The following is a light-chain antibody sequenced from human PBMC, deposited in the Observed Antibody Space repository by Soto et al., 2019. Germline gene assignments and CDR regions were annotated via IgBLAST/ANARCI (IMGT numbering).Light chain of an antibody. V-gene: IGLV2-8*01. CDR3: SSYAGSNSVV. CDR1: SSDVGGYNY. Sequence: QSALTQPPSASGSPGQSVTISCTGTSSDVGGYNYVSWYQQHPGKVPKLIIYEVNKRPSGVPDRFSASKSGNAASLTVSGLQAEDEADYYCSSYAGSNSVVFGGGTQLTVL. J-gene: IGLJ2*01. CDR2: EVN.